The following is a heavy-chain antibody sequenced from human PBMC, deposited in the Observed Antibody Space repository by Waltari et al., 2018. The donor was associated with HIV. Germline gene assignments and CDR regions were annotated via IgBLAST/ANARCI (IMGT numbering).Heavy chain of an antibody. CDR3: AHTIIGFLRPSYDSSGYYYSGFFDI. D-gene: IGHD3-22*01. J-gene: IGHJ3*02. CDR1: GFSLSTSGVG. V-gene: IGHV2-5*02. CDR2: IYWDDDK. Sequence: QITLKESGPTLVKPTQTLTLTCTFSGFSLSTSGVGVGWIRQPPGKALEWLALIYWDDDKRYSPSLKSRLTITKDTSKNQVVLTMTNMDPVDTATYYCAHTIIGFLRPSYDSSGYYYSGFFDIWGQGTMVTVSS.